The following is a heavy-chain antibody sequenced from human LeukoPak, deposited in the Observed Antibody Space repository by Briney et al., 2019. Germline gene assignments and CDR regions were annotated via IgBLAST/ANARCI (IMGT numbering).Heavy chain of an antibody. Sequence: GSLRLSCAASGFTFSSYNMNWVRQAPGKGLEWVSSITSSTYIYYADSVKGRFTISRDNAKNSLYLQMSSLRAEDTAVYYCARDLYGDYVHDYWGQGTLVTVSS. CDR2: ITSSTYI. CDR3: ARDLYGDYVHDY. V-gene: IGHV3-21*01. J-gene: IGHJ4*02. D-gene: IGHD4-17*01. CDR1: GFTFSSYN.